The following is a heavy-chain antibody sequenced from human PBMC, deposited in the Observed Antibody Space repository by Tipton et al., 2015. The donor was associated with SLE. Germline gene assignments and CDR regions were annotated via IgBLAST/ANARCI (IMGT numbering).Heavy chain of an antibody. CDR2: VFRGGTT. D-gene: IGHD2-21*02. CDR1: GDSLSGQY. V-gene: IGHV4-34*12. CDR3: TKDPASGDIDY. Sequence: TLSLTCSVYGDSLSGQYWSWIRQPPGKGLEWIGEVFRGGTTHYNPSLKSRVTISVDTSKNQFSLKLSSVTAADTAVYYCTKDPASGDIDYWGQGTLVTVSS. J-gene: IGHJ4*02.